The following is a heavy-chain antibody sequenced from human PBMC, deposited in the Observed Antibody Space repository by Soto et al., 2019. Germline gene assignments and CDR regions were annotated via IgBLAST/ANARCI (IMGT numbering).Heavy chain of an antibody. CDR3: ARACEDLTSNFDY. CDR1: ALTFTTHS. J-gene: IGHJ4*02. V-gene: IGHV3-21*06. Sequence: PGVSRRLSCAASALTFTTHSMNWFRQAAGKGLEWVSSISSNTNYIYYGDSMKGRFTISRDNAKNSLYLEMDSLRAEDTAVYYCARACEDLTSNFDYWGQGTLVTVSS. CDR2: ISSNTNYI.